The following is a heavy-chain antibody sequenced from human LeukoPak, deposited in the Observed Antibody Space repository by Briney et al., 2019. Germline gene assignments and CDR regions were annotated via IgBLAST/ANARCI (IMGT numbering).Heavy chain of an antibody. CDR1: GYTFSNYA. CDR3: ARDRGYPGDY. CDR2: INAGDGNT. J-gene: IGHJ4*02. D-gene: IGHD3-10*01. Sequence: ASVKVSCTASGYTFSNYAMHRVRQAPGQRLEWMGWINAGDGNTRYLQNFQGRVTFTRDTSASTAYMELRSLRSDDTAVYYCARDRGYPGDYWGQGTLVTVSS. V-gene: IGHV1-3*01.